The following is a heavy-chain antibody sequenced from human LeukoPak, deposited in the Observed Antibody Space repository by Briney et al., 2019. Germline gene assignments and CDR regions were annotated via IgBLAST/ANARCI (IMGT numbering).Heavy chain of an antibody. V-gene: IGHV4-31*03. CDR1: SGSISSSGYC. CDR2: IYYSGST. Sequence: PSETLSLTCTVSSGSISSSGYCCSWIRQHPGKGLEWIGCIYYSGSTYYNPSLKSRVTISVDTSKNQFSLSLSSVTAADTAVYYCARNADMYYYVDNWGQGTLVTVSS. CDR3: ARNADMYYYVDN. D-gene: IGHD3-10*01. J-gene: IGHJ4*02.